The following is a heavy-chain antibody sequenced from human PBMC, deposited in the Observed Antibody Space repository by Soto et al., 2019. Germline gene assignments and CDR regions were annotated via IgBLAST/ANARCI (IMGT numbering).Heavy chain of an antibody. CDR2: VSSGGSYI. J-gene: IGHJ5*02. CDR3: TRDQGGSYDSWFDP. CDR1: TFSMYS. V-gene: IGHV3-21*01. Sequence: EVQVVESGGGLVQPGGSLRLSCNFTFSMYSMNWVRQAPGKGLEWVASVSSGGSYIKYAGSVKGRCTISRDNAKNSVSLQMNSVRVDDTAVYFCTRDQGGSYDSWFDPWGQGTLVTVSS. D-gene: IGHD1-26*01.